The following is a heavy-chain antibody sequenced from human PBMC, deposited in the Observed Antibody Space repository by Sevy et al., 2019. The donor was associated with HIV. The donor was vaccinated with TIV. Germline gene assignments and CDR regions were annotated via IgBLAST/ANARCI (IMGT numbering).Heavy chain of an antibody. D-gene: IGHD5-12*01. J-gene: IGHJ6*02. CDR2: IKQDGSEK. V-gene: IGHV3-7*01. Sequence: GGSLRLSCAASGFTFNSYWMSWVRQAPGKGLEWVANIKQDGSEKYYVDSVKGRFTISRDNSQNSLFPQMNTLRAEDTAVYYCAREGSPYDTYYYYYGMDVWGQGTTVTVSS. CDR3: AREGSPYDTYYYYYGMDV. CDR1: GFTFNSYW.